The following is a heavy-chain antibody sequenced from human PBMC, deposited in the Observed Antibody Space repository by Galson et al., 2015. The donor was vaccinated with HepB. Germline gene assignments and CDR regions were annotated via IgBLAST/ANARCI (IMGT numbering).Heavy chain of an antibody. D-gene: IGHD1-26*01. CDR1: GFTFSSYA. CDR2: ISGSGGST. V-gene: IGHV3-23*01. Sequence: SLRLSCAASGFTFSSYAMSWVRQAPGKGLEWVSAISGSGGSTNYADSVKGRFTISRDNAKNSLYLQMNSLRAEDTAVYYCARSARAAIGGSYYDAPFDYWGQGTLVTVSS. CDR3: ARSARAAIGGSYYDAPFDY. J-gene: IGHJ4*02.